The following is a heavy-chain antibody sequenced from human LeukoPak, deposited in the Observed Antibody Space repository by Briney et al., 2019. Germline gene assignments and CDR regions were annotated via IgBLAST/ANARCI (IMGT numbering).Heavy chain of an antibody. CDR2: INTKSGGT. D-gene: IGHD3-16*02. CDR3: ARGGRGVIRNYNWFDP. Sequence: ASVKVSCKASGYTFTDYYLHWVRQAPGQGLEWMGWINTKSGGTNNAQKFQDRVTMTRDTSISTAYMELSRLRSDDTAVYYCARGGRGVIRNYNWFDPWGQGTLVTVSS. V-gene: IGHV1-2*02. J-gene: IGHJ5*02. CDR1: GYTFTDYY.